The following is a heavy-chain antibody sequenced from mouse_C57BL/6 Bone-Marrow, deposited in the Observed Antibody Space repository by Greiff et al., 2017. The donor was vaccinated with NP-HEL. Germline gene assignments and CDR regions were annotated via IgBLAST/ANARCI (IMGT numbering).Heavy chain of an antibody. CDR2: IYPGSGNT. J-gene: IGHJ2*01. Sequence: SGAELVRPGASVKLSCKASGYTFTDYYINWVKQRPGQGLEWIARIYPGSGNTYYNEKFKGKATLTAEKSSSTAYMQLSSLTSEDSAVYFCARERLRYYFDYWGQGTTLTVSS. V-gene: IGHV1-76*01. CDR3: ARERLRYYFDY. D-gene: IGHD2-2*01. CDR1: GYTFTDYY.